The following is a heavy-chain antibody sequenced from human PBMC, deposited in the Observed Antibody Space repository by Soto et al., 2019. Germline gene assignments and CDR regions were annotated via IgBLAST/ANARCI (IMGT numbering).Heavy chain of an antibody. CDR1: GHSLSRYY. D-gene: IGHD3-10*01. V-gene: IGHV4-34*01. CDR2: INHSGST. CDR3: ARSRIHGSGSYYKSRYFDY. Sequence: PSDTLSFTCALCGHSLSRYYSNWIRHPPGKRLQWIGEINHSGSTNYNPSLKSRVTISVDTSKNQFSLKLSSVTAADTAVYYCARSRIHGSGSYYKSRYFDYWGQGTLVTVSS. J-gene: IGHJ4*02.